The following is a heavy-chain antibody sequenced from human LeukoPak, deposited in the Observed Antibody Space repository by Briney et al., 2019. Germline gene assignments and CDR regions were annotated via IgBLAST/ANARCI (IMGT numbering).Heavy chain of an antibody. CDR3: ARGLMRECNSGWYMHHFDY. CDR2: INPDSGDT. CDR1: GYTFTYYY. Sequence: ASVKVSCKASGYTFTYYYIHWMRQAPGQGLEWMGWINPDSGDTNYAQKFQGRVTVTTDTMTTDTSTSTAYMELRSLTSDDTAVYYCARGLMRECNSGWYMHHFDYWGQGTLVTVSS. D-gene: IGHD6-19*01. J-gene: IGHJ4*02. V-gene: IGHV1-2*02.